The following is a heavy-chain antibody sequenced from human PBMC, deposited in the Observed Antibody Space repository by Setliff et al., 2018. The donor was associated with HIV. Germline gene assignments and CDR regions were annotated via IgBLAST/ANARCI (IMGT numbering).Heavy chain of an antibody. V-gene: IGHV1-69*05. Sequence: EASVKVSCKASGGPFSNYAISWVRQAPGQGLEWMGGIIPILGSANYAQKFQGRVTITTDEFTSTVYMELSSLRSEDTAVYYCARASVLWFGELWYYYYGMDVWGQGTTVTVSS. J-gene: IGHJ6*02. D-gene: IGHD3-10*01. CDR1: GGPFSNYA. CDR2: IIPILGSA. CDR3: ARASVLWFGELWYYYYGMDV.